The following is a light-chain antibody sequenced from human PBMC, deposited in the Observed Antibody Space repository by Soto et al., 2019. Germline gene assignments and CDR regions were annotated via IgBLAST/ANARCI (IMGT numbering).Light chain of an antibody. CDR2: AAS. CDR1: QSISSY. CDR3: QQSYSTLLT. V-gene: IGKV1-39*01. Sequence: DIQMTQSPSSLSASVGDRVTITCRASQSISSYLNWYQQKPGKAPKLLIYAASSLQSRVPSRFSGSGSGTDFTLTISSLQPEDFATYYCQQSYSTLLTFGGGTKGEIK. J-gene: IGKJ4*01.